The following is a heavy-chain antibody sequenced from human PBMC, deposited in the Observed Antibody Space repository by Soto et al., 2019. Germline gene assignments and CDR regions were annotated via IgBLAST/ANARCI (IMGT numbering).Heavy chain of an antibody. CDR1: GDSISNYY. CDR2: IYYSGTT. D-gene: IGHD4-17*01. J-gene: IGHJ6*02. Sequence: SETLSLTCTVSGDSISNYYWSWIRQPPGKGLEWIGYIYYSGTTNYNPSLKTRVTISLDTSKNQFSLELTSVTTADTAVYYCARDLPSYGDKQGYGMDVWGQGTTVT. CDR3: ARDLPSYGDKQGYGMDV. V-gene: IGHV4-59*01.